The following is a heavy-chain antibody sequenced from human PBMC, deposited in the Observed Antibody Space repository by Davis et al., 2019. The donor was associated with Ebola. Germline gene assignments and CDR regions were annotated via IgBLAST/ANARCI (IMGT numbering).Heavy chain of an antibody. CDR1: GFTFSSYS. CDR3: ARSPEWEGYYQP. J-gene: IGHJ1*01. CDR2: ISGPAGRT. D-gene: IGHD1-26*01. Sequence: GESLKISCAASGFTFSSYSITWVRQAPGKGLQWVSTISGPAGRTYYADSVKGRFTISGDISKNTVYLQMNRLRVEDTAMYYCARSPEWEGYYQPWGQGTLVTVSS. V-gene: IGHV3-23*01.